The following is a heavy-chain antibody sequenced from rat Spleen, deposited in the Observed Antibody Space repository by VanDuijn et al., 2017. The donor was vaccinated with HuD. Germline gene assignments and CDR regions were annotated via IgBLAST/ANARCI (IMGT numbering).Heavy chain of an antibody. Sequence: VQLKESGPGLVQPSQTLSLTCTVSGFSLTDYSVHWVRQPPGKGLEWMGVIWTGGSTAFNSLLKSRLIISRDTSKSQVFLKMNSLQTDDTGTYYCTRDRRGYNYDYWGQGVMVTVSS. CDR2: IWTGGST. CDR1: GFSLTDYS. CDR3: TRDRRGYNYDY. V-gene: IGHV2S63*01. J-gene: IGHJ2*01. D-gene: IGHD1-4*01.